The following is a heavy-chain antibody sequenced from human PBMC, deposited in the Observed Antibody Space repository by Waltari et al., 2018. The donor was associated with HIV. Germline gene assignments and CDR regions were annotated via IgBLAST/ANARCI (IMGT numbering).Heavy chain of an antibody. CDR1: GGSISSYY. D-gene: IGHD4-17*01. CDR2: IYYSGST. CDR3: ASYGGNSAFDY. V-gene: IGHV4-59*01. J-gene: IGHJ4*02. Sequence: QVQLQESGPGLVKPSETLALTCTVSGGSISSYYWSWIRQPPGKGLVWIGYIYYSGSTNYNPSLKSRVTISVDTSKNQFSLKLSSVTAADTAVYYCASYGGNSAFDYWGQGTLVTVSS.